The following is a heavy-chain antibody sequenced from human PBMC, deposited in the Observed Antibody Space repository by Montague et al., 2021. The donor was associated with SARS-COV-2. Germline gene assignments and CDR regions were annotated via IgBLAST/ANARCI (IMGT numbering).Heavy chain of an antibody. Sequence: SLRLSFSASGFTFSSYAMIWVRQAPGKGLEWVSTISSTGGSTYYADSVKGRFIISRDNSRNTVYMQMNNLRAEDTAVYYCAKGLTYYFASGGYPNYFDPWGQGTLVSVSS. D-gene: IGHD3-10*01. CDR1: GFTFSSYA. CDR3: AKGLTYYFASGGYPNYFDP. CDR2: ISSTGGST. J-gene: IGHJ5*01. V-gene: IGHV3-23*01.